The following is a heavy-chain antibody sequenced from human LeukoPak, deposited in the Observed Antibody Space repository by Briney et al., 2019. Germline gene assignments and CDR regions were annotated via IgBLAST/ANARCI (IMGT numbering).Heavy chain of an antibody. V-gene: IGHV3-30-3*01. CDR2: ISYDGSNK. Sequence: PGGSLRLSCAASGFTFSSYAMSWVRQAPGKGLEWVAVISYDGSNKYYADSVKGRFTISRDNSKNTLYLQMNSLRAEDTAVYYCARVRHLGDYYGMDVWGQGTTVIVSS. J-gene: IGHJ6*02. CDR1: GFTFSSYA. D-gene: IGHD2-15*01. CDR3: ARVRHLGDYYGMDV.